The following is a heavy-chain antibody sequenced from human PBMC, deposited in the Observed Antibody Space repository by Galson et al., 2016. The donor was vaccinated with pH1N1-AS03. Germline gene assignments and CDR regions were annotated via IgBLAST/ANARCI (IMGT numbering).Heavy chain of an antibody. V-gene: IGHV3-15*01. J-gene: IGHJ4*02. CDR2: IKLMSQGGTT. CDR3: VTRLGYSDLDY. CDR1: GFTFKDTW. D-gene: IGHD3-9*01. Sequence: SLRLSCAASGFTFKDTWMSWVRQAPGKGLEWVGRIKLMSQGGTTDYAAPVRGRFSISRDDSKNTLYLQMNSLKIEDTAVYYCVTRLGYSDLDYWGQGTLVTVSS.